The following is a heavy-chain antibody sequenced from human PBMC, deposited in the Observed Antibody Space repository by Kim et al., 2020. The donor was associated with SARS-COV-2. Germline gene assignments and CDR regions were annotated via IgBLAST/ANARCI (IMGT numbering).Heavy chain of an antibody. D-gene: IGHD4-17*01. J-gene: IGHJ4*02. Sequence: GGSLRLSCAASGFTFSDHYMDWVRQAPGKGLEWVGRTRNKANSYTTEYAASVKGRFTISRDDSKNSLYLQMNSLKTEDTAVYYCARDRSGTVTTSWGQGTLVTVSS. V-gene: IGHV3-72*01. CDR3: ARDRSGTVTTS. CDR2: TRNKANSYTT. CDR1: GFTFSDHY.